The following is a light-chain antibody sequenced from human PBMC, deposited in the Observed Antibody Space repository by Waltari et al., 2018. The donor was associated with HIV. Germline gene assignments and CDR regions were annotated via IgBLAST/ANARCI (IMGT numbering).Light chain of an antibody. Sequence: QSALTQPASVSGSPGQSISISCTGTSSDVGAYSSVSLYLQPTGQAPKLIIYDVNYRPSGISSRFSGSKSGNTASLTISGLQAEDEADYYCSSYTGSDTLLGVFGTGTKVTVL. V-gene: IGLV2-14*01. J-gene: IGLJ1*01. CDR1: SSDVGAYSS. CDR3: SSYTGSDTLLGV. CDR2: DVN.